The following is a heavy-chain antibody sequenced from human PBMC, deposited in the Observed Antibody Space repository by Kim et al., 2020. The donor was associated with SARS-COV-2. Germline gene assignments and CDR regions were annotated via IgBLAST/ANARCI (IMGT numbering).Heavy chain of an antibody. J-gene: IGHJ4*02. D-gene: IGHD1-1*01. Sequence: STSYANSVKGRVTISRENAKNTLYLQMNSLRAEDTAVYYCARGGGGSLDYWGQGTLVTVSS. CDR2: ST. CDR3: ARGGGGSLDY. V-gene: IGHV3-74*01.